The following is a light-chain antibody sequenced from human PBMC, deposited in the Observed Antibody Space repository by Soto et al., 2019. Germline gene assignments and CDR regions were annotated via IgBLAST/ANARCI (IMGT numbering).Light chain of an antibody. J-gene: IGLJ1*01. CDR3: SSYKNSATVFV. Sequence: QSALTQPASVSGSPGQSITISCIGTGSDVGGYNYVFWYQQHPGKAPKLVIYDVSNRPSGVSHRFFGSKSGNTASLTISGLQAEDEADYYGSSYKNSATVFVFGNGTKLTVL. CDR2: DVS. V-gene: IGLV2-14*03. CDR1: GSDVGGYNY.